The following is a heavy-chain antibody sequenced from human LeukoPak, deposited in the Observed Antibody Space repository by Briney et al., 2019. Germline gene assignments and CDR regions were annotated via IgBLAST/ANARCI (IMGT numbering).Heavy chain of an antibody. CDR2: ISAASRGI. Sequence: GGSLRLSCAASGFTFSTYSMSWARQAPGRGLEWISHISAASRGIYYADSVKGRFTISRDNAKSSLYLQMNSLRADDTAVYYCARDRLHYGEYEKTLDYWGQGTLVTVSS. V-gene: IGHV3-48*01. CDR3: ARDRLHYGEYEKTLDY. CDR1: GFTFSTYS. D-gene: IGHD4-17*01. J-gene: IGHJ4*02.